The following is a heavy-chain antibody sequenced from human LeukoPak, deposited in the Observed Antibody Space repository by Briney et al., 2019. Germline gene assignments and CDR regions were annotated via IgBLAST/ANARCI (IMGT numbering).Heavy chain of an antibody. CDR3: ASSLKDGGEYFDY. CDR1: GYSISSGYF. CDR2: IYTSGST. Sequence: PSETLSLTCTVSGYSISSGYFWGWIRQPAGKGLEWIGRIYTSGSTNYNPSLKSRVTISVDTSKNQFSLKLSSVTAADTAVYYCASSLKDGGEYFDYWGQGTLVTVSS. V-gene: IGHV4-61*02. J-gene: IGHJ4*02. D-gene: IGHD3-16*01.